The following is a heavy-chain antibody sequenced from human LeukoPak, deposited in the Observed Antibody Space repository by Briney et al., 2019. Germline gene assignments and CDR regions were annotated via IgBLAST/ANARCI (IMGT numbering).Heavy chain of an antibody. CDR3: ARDRGSGSYGIFDY. D-gene: IGHD3-10*01. CDR1: RFTFRSYS. Sequence: PGWSLRLSCAASRFTFRSYSMNWLRQAPATALEWVSSISSSSSYIYYADSVKGRFTISRDNAKNSLYLQMNSLRAEDTAVYYCARDRGSGSYGIFDYWGQGTLVTVSS. CDR2: ISSSSSYI. V-gene: IGHV3-21*01. J-gene: IGHJ4*02.